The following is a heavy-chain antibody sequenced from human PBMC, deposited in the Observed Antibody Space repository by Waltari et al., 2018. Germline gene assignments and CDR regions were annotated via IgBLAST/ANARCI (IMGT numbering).Heavy chain of an antibody. CDR3: ASRVSSPGGLDV. Sequence: EVQLVESGGGLVKPGGSLRLSCSASGCPFKNRTMTWVRQAPGKGLEWVASISSKSTYIFYADSVKGRFTISRDNADNSLTLQMNSLEAADTALYYCASRVSSPGGLDVWGQGTTVTVSS. J-gene: IGHJ6*02. D-gene: IGHD3-16*01. V-gene: IGHV3-21*02. CDR2: ISSKSTYI. CDR1: GCPFKNRT.